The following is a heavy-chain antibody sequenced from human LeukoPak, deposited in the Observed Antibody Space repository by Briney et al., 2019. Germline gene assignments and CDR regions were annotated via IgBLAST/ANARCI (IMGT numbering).Heavy chain of an antibody. Sequence: GGSLRLSCAASGFTFSSYWMSWVRQAPGKGLEWVGRIKSKTDGRTTDYAAPVKGRFTVSRDDSKNTLYLQMTSLKTEDTAVYYCSTDRGSLFDYWGQGTVVTVSS. CDR3: STDRGSLFDY. J-gene: IGHJ4*02. V-gene: IGHV3-15*01. CDR2: IKSKTDGRTT. D-gene: IGHD3-10*01. CDR1: GFTFSSYW.